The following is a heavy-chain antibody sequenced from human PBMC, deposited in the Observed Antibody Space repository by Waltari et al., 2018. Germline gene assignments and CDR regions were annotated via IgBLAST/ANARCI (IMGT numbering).Heavy chain of an antibody. CDR1: GGTFRSYS. V-gene: IGHV1-69*06. Sequence: QVQLVQSGAEVKKPGSSVKVSCKASGGTFRSYSFSWVRQAPGQGLEWMGGIIPGYATTNYAEKFQDRVTITADKSTSTAFMELSSLRSDDTAIYYCASGGLQYPVDYYFYYMDAWGNGTTVTVSS. J-gene: IGHJ6*03. CDR3: ASGGLQYPVDYYFYYMDA. D-gene: IGHD2-15*01. CDR2: IIPGYATT.